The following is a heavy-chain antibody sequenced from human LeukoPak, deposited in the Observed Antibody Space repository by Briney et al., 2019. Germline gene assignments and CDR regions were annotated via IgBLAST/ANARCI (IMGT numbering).Heavy chain of an antibody. J-gene: IGHJ5*02. V-gene: IGHV3-11*05. D-gene: IGHD6-19*01. CDR3: ARDVGVGGYNWFDP. CDR1: GFTYSDYY. Sequence: GGSLRLSCAASGFTYSDYYMSWIRQAPGKGLEWVSHISCSSSYTKYADSVKGRFTISRDNAEKSGHLQMKSLRVDDTAVYYCARDVGVGGYNWFDPWGQGTLVIVSS. CDR2: ISCSSSYT.